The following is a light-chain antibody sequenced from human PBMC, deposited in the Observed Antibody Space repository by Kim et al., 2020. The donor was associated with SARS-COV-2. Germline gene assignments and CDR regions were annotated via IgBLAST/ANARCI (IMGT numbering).Light chain of an antibody. Sequence: SYELTQPPSVSVSPGQTASITCSGDKLGDKYASWYQQKPGQSPVLVIYQDSKRPSGIPERFSGSNSGNTATLTISGTQAMDEANYYCQAWDTNVVFGGGTQLTVL. CDR2: QDS. CDR3: QAWDTNVV. J-gene: IGLJ2*01. V-gene: IGLV3-1*01. CDR1: KLGDKY.